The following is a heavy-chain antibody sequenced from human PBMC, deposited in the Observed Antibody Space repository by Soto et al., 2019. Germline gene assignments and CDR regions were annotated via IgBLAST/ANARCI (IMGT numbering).Heavy chain of an antibody. CDR3: ARALEDVILTGYLDY. Sequence: QVQLVQSGAEVKKPGASVKVSCKASGYTFTSYGISWVRQAPGQGLEWMGWISAYNGNTNYAQKLQGRVTMTTDTSTRTAYMGLRSLRSDDTAVYYCARALEDVILTGYLDYWGQGTLVTVSS. CDR1: GYTFTSYG. D-gene: IGHD3-9*01. CDR2: ISAYNGNT. V-gene: IGHV1-18*01. J-gene: IGHJ4*02.